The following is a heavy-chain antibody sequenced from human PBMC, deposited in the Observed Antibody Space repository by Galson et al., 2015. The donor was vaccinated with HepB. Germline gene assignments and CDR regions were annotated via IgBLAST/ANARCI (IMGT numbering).Heavy chain of an antibody. CDR1: GFTFSSYS. CDR2: ISSSSRTI. J-gene: IGHJ3*02. CDR3: ARDSITMIVVDAADAFDI. Sequence: SLILSCSASGFTFSSYSMNCVRQAPGKGLEWVSYISSSSRTIYYADSVKGRFTISRDNAKNSLYLQMNSLSDEDTAVYYCARDSITMIVVDAADAFDIWGQGTMVTVSS. D-gene: IGHD3-22*01. V-gene: IGHV3-48*02.